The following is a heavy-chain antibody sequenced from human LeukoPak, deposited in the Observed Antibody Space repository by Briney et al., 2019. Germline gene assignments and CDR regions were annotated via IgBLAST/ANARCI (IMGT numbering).Heavy chain of an antibody. J-gene: IGHJ3*02. CDR2: INSDGSST. D-gene: IGHD7-27*01. V-gene: IGHV3-74*01. Sequence: LTGGSLRLSCGASGFAYSSFWMSWVRQAPGEGLVWVSRINSDGSSTSYADSVKGRFTISRGNAKNTLYLQMNSLRAEDTAVYFCAKIRGNWGFSFDIWGRGTMVTVSS. CDR3: AKIRGNWGFSFDI. CDR1: GFAYSSFW.